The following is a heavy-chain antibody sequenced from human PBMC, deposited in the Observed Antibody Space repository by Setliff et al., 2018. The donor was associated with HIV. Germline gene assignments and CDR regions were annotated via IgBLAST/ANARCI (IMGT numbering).Heavy chain of an antibody. CDR2: IYSSGST. D-gene: IGHD3-22*01. V-gene: IGHV4-4*09. CDR3: VRHGYYYDFIDI. CDR1: GGSISGYY. J-gene: IGHJ3*02. Sequence: SETLSLTCTVSGGSISGYYWSWIRQSPGKGLEWIGYIYSSGSTNFNPSLKSRVTLSIDTSKNQFSLNPTSMTAADTAVYFCVRHGYYYDFIDIWGQGTVVTVSS.